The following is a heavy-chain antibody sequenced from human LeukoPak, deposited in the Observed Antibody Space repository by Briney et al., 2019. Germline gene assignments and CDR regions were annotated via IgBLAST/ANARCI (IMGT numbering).Heavy chain of an antibody. V-gene: IGHV3-21*01. Sequence: GGSLRLSCAASGFTFSSYSMNWVRQAPGKGLEWVSSISSSSSYIYYADSVKGRFTISRDNAKNSLYLQMNSLRAEDTAVYYCARGIRGPAGVWRSYYGMDVWGQGTTVTVSS. D-gene: IGHD3-10*01. CDR2: ISSSSSYI. CDR1: GFTFSSYS. CDR3: ARGIRGPAGVWRSYYGMDV. J-gene: IGHJ6*02.